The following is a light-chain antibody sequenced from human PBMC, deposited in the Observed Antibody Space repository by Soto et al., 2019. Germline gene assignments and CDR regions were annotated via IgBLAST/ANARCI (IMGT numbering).Light chain of an antibody. J-gene: IGKJ1*01. CDR1: QSISSY. CDR2: DAS. Sequence: EIVLTQSPRTLPLSSGERATLSCRASQSISSYLAWYQQKPGQAPRLLIYDASNRAPGIPARFSGSGSGTDFTLTISSLEPEDFATYYCQQFAISTTFGQGTKVDIK. CDR3: QQFAISTT. V-gene: IGKV3-11*01.